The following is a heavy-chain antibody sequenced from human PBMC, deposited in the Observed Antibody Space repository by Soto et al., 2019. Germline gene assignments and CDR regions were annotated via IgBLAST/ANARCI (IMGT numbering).Heavy chain of an antibody. J-gene: IGHJ4*02. CDR1: GFTFDDYA. CDR3: AKGERGYSGYDSFDY. D-gene: IGHD5-12*01. CDR2: ISWNSGSI. Sequence: GGSLRLSCAASGFTFDDYAMHWVRQAPGKGLEWVSGISWNSGSIGYADSVKGRFTISRDNAKNSLYLQMNSLRAEDTALYYCAKGERGYSGYDSFDYWGQGTLVTVSS. V-gene: IGHV3-9*01.